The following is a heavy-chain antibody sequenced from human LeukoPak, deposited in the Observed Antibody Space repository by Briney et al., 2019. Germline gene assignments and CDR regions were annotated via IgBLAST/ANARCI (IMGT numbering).Heavy chain of an antibody. J-gene: IGHJ4*02. V-gene: IGHV4-59*01. D-gene: IGHD1-1*01. CDR2: IYYSGST. CDR1: GGSISSYY. Sequence: TLSLTCTVSGGSISSYYWSWIRPPPGKGLEWIGYIYYSGSTNYNPSLKSRVTISVDTSKNQFSLKLSSVTAADTAVYYYAREGTTAPGEDYFDYWGQGTPVTVSS. CDR3: AREGTTAPGEDYFDY.